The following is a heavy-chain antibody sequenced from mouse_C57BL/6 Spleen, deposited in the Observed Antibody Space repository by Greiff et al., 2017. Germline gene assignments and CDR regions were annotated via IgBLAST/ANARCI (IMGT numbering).Heavy chain of an antibody. D-gene: IGHD2-4*01. CDR3: ARPRDYDGAWFAY. Sequence: EVQLQQSGGGLVKPGGSLKLSCAASGFTFSDYGMHWVRQAPEKGLEWVAYISSGSSTIYYADTVKGRFTISRDNAKNTLFLQLTSLRSEDPAMYYFARPRDYDGAWFAYWGQGTLVTVSA. CDR1: GFTFSDYG. J-gene: IGHJ3*01. V-gene: IGHV5-17*01. CDR2: ISSGSSTI.